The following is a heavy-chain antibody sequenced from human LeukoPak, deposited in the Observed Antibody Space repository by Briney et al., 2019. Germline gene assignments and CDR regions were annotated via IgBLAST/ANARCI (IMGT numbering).Heavy chain of an antibody. V-gene: IGHV4-39*01. CDR3: ASLRNYYGSGIIDY. J-gene: IGHJ4*02. CDR2: MYYSGST. Sequence: SETLSLTCTVSGGSISNSDYYWGWIRQPPGKGLEWIGGMYYSGSTYHNPSVKRRVTMSVDTSKNQFSLNLSSVTAADTAVYYCASLRNYYGSGIIDYGGQGTLVTVSS. CDR1: GGSISNSDYY. D-gene: IGHD3-10*01.